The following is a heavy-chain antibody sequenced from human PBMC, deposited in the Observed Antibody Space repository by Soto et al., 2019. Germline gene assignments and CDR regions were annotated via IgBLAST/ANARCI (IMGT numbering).Heavy chain of an antibody. V-gene: IGHV1-69*13. CDR3: ARGTVTIFGVVTAHDAFDI. J-gene: IGHJ3*02. Sequence: SVKVSCKASGGTFSSYAISWVRQAPGQGLEWMGGIIPIFGTANYAQKFQGRVTITADESTSTAYMELSSLRSEDTAVYYCARGTVTIFGVVTAHDAFDIWGQGTMVTVSS. CDR1: GGTFSSYA. CDR2: IIPIFGTA. D-gene: IGHD3-3*01.